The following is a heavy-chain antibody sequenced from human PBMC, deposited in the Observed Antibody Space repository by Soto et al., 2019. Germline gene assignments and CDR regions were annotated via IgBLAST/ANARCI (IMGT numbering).Heavy chain of an antibody. Sequence: SVKVSCKASGGTCSSYAISWVRQAPGQGLEWMGGIIPIFGTANYTQKFQGRVTITADKSTSTAYMELSSLRSEDTAVYYCARGGHYYDSSGYYSYSGSYYFDYWGQGTLVTVSS. J-gene: IGHJ4*02. CDR1: GGTCSSYA. CDR3: ARGGHYYDSSGYYSYSGSYYFDY. D-gene: IGHD3-22*01. CDR2: IIPIFGTA. V-gene: IGHV1-69*06.